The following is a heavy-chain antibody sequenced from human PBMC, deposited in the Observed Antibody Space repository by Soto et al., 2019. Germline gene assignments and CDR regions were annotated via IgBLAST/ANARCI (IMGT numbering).Heavy chain of an antibody. CDR3: ASPVNYYDSSGPEY. D-gene: IGHD3-22*01. CDR2: ISYDGSNK. J-gene: IGHJ4*02. CDR1: VFTFSSYA. V-gene: IGHV3-30-3*01. Sequence: VGSLRLSCASSVFTFSSYAMHCVRHSPGKGLEWVAVISYDGSNKYYADSVKGRFTISRDNSRNTLYLQMNSLRAEDTAVYYCASPVNYYDSSGPEYWGQGTQVILS.